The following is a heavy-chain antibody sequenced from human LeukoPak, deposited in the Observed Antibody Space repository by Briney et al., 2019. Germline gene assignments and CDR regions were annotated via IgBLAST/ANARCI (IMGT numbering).Heavy chain of an antibody. J-gene: IGHJ4*02. D-gene: IGHD1-26*01. V-gene: IGHV4-59*01. CDR2: IYYSGST. CDR3: ARGRLLLDFDY. Sequence: SETLSLTCTVSGGSINNYYWSWIRQPPGKGLDWIGLIYYSGSTRYNPSFESRVTISVDTSKNQFSLKLSSVTAADTAVYYCARGRLLLDFDYWGQGTLVTVSS. CDR1: GGSINNYY.